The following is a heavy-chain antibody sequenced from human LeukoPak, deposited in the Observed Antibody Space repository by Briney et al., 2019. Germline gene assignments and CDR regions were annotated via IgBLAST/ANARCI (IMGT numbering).Heavy chain of an antibody. CDR3: ARDSSSDYGGNSGLDY. D-gene: IGHD4-23*01. V-gene: IGHV1-18*01. Sequence: APVKVSCKASGYTFTSYGISWVRQAPGQGLEWMGWISAYNGNTNYAQKLQGRVTMTTDTSTSTAYMELRSLRSDDTAVYYCARDSSSDYGGNSGLDYWGQGTLVTVSS. CDR1: GYTFTSYG. J-gene: IGHJ4*02. CDR2: ISAYNGNT.